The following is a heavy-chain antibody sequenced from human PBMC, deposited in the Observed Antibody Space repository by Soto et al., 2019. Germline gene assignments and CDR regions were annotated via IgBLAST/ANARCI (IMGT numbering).Heavy chain of an antibody. V-gene: IGHV3-30-3*01. CDR3: AREVLWSRYFDY. CDR1: GFIFSNYV. Sequence: QVQLVESGGGVVQPGRSLRLSCAASGFIFSNYVMYWVRQAPGKGLEWVAFMSCDGTTKSYADSVKGRFTISRDNSQNTLYLQMNSLRPEDTGVYYCAREVLWSRYFDYWGQGTLVTVSS. D-gene: IGHD3-10*01. CDR2: MSCDGTTK. J-gene: IGHJ4*02.